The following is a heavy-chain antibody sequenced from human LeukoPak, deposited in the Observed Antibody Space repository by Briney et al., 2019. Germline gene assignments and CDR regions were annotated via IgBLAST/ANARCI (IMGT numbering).Heavy chain of an antibody. V-gene: IGHV3-66*01. CDR2: IYSGDST. CDR3: ARDLDYYDSSCYLDAFDI. D-gene: IGHD3-22*01. CDR1: GFTARSNY. Sequence: GGSLRLSSAPSGFTARSNYMSCVRPTPGKGLERVSVIYSGDSTYYADSVKGRFTISRDNSKNTLYLQMNSLRAEDTAVYYCARDLDYYDSSCYLDAFDIWGQGTMVTVSS. J-gene: IGHJ3*02.